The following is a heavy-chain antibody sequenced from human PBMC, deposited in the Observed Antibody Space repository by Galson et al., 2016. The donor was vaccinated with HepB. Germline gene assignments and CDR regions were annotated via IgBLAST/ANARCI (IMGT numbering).Heavy chain of an antibody. CDR2: IFHTGTS. Sequence: LRLSCAASGVVFSNYAMTWVRQAPGRGLEWIGEIFHTGTSNNNPFLSSRFTLSIDTSKNQFSLNLTSATAADTAFYYCARAAIVPGARMVFDPWGQGTLVTVSS. J-gene: IGHJ5*02. CDR1: GVVFSNYA. CDR3: ARAAIVPGARMVFDP. V-gene: IGHV4-34*10. D-gene: IGHD2-2*01.